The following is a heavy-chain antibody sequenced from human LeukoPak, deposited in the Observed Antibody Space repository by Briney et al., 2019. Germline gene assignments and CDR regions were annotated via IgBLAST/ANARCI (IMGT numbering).Heavy chain of an antibody. D-gene: IGHD6-19*01. CDR1: GGSISSGSYY. Sequence: SQTLSLTCTVSGGSISSGSYYWSWIRQPAGKGLEWIGRIYTSGSTNYNPSLKSRDTISVDTSKNQFSLKLSSVTAADTAVYYCARDRYSSGWYDGFDYWGQGTLVTVSS. J-gene: IGHJ4*02. V-gene: IGHV4-61*02. CDR3: ARDRYSSGWYDGFDY. CDR2: IYTSGST.